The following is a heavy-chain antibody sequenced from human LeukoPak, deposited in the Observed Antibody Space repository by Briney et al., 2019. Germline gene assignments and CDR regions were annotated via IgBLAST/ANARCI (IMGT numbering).Heavy chain of an antibody. J-gene: IGHJ6*04. CDR1: GFTFSSYN. Sequence: PGGSLRLSCVASGFTFSSYNMIWVRQAPGKGLEWVSSISTSSSYIYYADSLKGRFTISRDNAKNSLYLQMNSLRAEDTAVYYCAELGITMIGGVWGKGTTVTISS. V-gene: IGHV3-21*01. CDR2: ISTSSSYI. CDR3: AELGITMIGGV. D-gene: IGHD3-10*02.